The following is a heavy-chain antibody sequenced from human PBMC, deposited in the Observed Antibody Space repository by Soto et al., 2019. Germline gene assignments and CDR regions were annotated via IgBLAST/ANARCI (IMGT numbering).Heavy chain of an antibody. J-gene: IGHJ6*02. V-gene: IGHV4-59*12. Sequence: PSEALSLTCIVSGGSITSYHWSWIRQFPGKGLEWIAYTSYTGNTNYNPSLQSRFTISVDTSKNQFSLKLSSVTATDTAVYYCARRMSSVLRFLDWFYYYYGRDVSGQGTTGT. CDR2: TSYTGNT. CDR1: GGSITSYH. D-gene: IGHD3-3*01. CDR3: ARRMSSVLRFLDWFYYYYGRDV.